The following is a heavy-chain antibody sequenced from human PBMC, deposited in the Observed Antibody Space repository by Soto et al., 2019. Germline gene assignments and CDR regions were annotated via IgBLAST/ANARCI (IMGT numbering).Heavy chain of an antibody. CDR3: AKENMANPHS. Sequence: LVESGGALVKPGGSLRLSCAGSGFIFRDWFMSWIRLAPGEGLEWISYISKHRGRATRYADSVKGRSTTSRDKAKNSLFLLMPKLTVEDTAVNFWAKENMANPHSWGQGTLVTVSS. CDR2: ISKHRGRAT. D-gene: IGHD5-12*01. CDR1: GFIFRDWF. V-gene: IGHV3-11*01. J-gene: IGHJ4*02.